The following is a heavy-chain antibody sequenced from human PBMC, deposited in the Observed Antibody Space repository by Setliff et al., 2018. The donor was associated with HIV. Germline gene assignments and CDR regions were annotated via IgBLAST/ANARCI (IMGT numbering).Heavy chain of an antibody. CDR2: IIHSGST. J-gene: IGHJ4*02. D-gene: IGHD3-3*01. V-gene: IGHV4-34*12. Sequence: LSCAASGFTFSNYWMSWIRQPPGKGLEWIGEIIHSGSTNYNPSLKSRVTISVDTSKNQFSLKLSSVTAADTAVYYCARRSGFFLDYWGQGTLVTVSS. CDR3: ARRSGFFLDY. CDR1: GFTFSNYW.